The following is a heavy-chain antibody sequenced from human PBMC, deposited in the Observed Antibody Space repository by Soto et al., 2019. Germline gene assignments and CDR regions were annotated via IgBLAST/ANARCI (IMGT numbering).Heavy chain of an antibody. D-gene: IGHD4-17*01. V-gene: IGHV3-74*01. CDR1: GFTFSNYW. Sequence: VRLVESGGALVQPGGSLRLSCAASGFTFSNYWMHWVRQAPGKGLVWVSRVNGEGTSTSYADFVKGRFSVFRDKAKNTMYLQMKSLRDEHTALYYGASGMLVPYDDNDGWYFDLWGRGTLVTVSS. CDR3: ASGMLVPYDDNDGWYFDL. J-gene: IGHJ2*01. CDR2: VNGEGTST.